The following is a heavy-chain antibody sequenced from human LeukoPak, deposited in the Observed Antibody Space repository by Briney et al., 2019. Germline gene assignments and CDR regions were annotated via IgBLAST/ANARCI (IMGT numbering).Heavy chain of an antibody. CDR3: ARHTGGYYGDYYFDY. Sequence: SETLSLTCTVSGGSISSSSYYWGWIRQPPGKGLEWIGSIYYSGSTNYNPSLKSRVTISVDTSKNQFSLKLSSVTAADTAVYYCARHTGGYYGDYYFDYWGQGTLVTVSS. V-gene: IGHV4-39*01. J-gene: IGHJ4*02. CDR1: GGSISSSSYY. CDR2: IYYSGST. D-gene: IGHD4-17*01.